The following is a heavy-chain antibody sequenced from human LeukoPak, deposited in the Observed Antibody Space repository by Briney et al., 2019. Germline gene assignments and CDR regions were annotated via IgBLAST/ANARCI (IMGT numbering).Heavy chain of an antibody. J-gene: IGHJ4*02. Sequence: GGSLRLSCAASGLTFSSSWMHWVRQAPGKGLVWVSRINPDESTTTYADSVKGRFTISRDNAKNTLYLQMNSLRAEDTAVYYCARNTRTSFDIWGQGTLVTVSS. D-gene: IGHD2-2*01. CDR1: GLTFSSSW. CDR2: INPDESTT. CDR3: ARNTRTSFDI. V-gene: IGHV3-74*01.